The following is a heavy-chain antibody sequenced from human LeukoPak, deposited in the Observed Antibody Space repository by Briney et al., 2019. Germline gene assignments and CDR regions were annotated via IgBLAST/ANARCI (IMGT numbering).Heavy chain of an antibody. CDR2: INPSGGST. D-gene: IGHD6-19*01. Sequence: ASVKVSCKASGYTFTSYYMHWVRQAPGQGLEWMGIINPSGGSTSYAQKFQGRVTMTRDTSTSTVYMELSSLRSADTAVYYCARDQAYSSGWYGWFDPWGQGTLVTVSS. V-gene: IGHV1-46*01. CDR1: GYTFTSYY. CDR3: ARDQAYSSGWYGWFDP. J-gene: IGHJ5*02.